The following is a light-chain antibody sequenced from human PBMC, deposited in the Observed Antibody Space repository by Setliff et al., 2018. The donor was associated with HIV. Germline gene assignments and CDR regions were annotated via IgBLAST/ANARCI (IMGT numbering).Light chain of an antibody. CDR2: EVS. J-gene: IGLJ1*01. Sequence: QSALAQPASVSGSPGQSITISCTGTRSDVGGYDYVSWYQQHPDKAPKLMIYEVSNRPSGVSNRFSGSKSGNTASLTISGLQAEDEADYYCSSYTSGSTQAFGTGTKVTVL. CDR3: SSYTSGSTQA. CDR1: RSDVGGYDY. V-gene: IGLV2-14*01.